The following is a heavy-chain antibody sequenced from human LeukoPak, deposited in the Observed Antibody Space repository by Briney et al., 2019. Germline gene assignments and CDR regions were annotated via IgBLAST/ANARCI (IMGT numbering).Heavy chain of an antibody. CDR1: GYSFTTYS. J-gene: IGHJ6*03. Sequence: ASVKVSCKASGYSFTTYSISWVRQAPGQGLEWMGWISTYNGNTNYAQELQGRVTMTTDTSTSTAYMELRSLRSDDTAVYYCARSRELTYYYMDVWGKGTTVTVSS. V-gene: IGHV1-18*01. CDR3: ARSRELTYYYMDV. D-gene: IGHD1-26*01. CDR2: ISTYNGNT.